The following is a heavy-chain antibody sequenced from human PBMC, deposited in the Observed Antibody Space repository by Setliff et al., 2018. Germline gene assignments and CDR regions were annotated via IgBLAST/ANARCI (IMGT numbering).Heavy chain of an antibody. V-gene: IGHV5-51*01. J-gene: IGHJ4*02. Sequence: GESLKISCKGSGYSFGNYWIAWVRQMPGKGLEWMGVIYPGDSDTRYSPSFQGQVTISADKSISTAYLQWSSLKASDTAMYYCARDSNYEGAYDYWGQGTLVTVSS. CDR1: GYSFGNYW. CDR3: ARDSNYEGAYDY. CDR2: IYPGDSDT. D-gene: IGHD4-4*01.